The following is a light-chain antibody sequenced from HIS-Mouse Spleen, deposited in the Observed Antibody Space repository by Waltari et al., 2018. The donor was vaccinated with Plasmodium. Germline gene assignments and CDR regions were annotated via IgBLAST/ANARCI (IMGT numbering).Light chain of an antibody. Sequence: QSALTQPPSASGSPGQSVTISCTGTSSDVGGYNYVSWYQQHTGKAPKLMIYEVSKRPSGVPERFSGSKSGNTASLTVSGLQAEDEADYYCSSYAGSNNLVFGGGTKLTVL. CDR1: SSDVGGYNY. CDR3: SSYAGSNNLV. CDR2: EVS. J-gene: IGLJ2*01. V-gene: IGLV2-8*01.